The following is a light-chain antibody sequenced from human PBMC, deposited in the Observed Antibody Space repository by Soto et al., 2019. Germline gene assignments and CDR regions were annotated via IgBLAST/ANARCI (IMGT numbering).Light chain of an antibody. CDR2: AAS. V-gene: IGKV1-39*01. Sequence: DIQMTQSPSSLSASVGDRVTITCRASQSVINYLSWYQLRPGKAPKLLIYAASNLQSGVPSRFSGSGSGTDFTLTISTLQPEDFATYSGQQNYSVPPTFGQGTKVEIK. J-gene: IGKJ1*01. CDR1: QSVINY. CDR3: QQNYSVPPT.